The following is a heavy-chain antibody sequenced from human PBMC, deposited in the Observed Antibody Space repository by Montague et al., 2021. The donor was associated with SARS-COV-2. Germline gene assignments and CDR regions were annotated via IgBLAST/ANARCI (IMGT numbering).Heavy chain of an antibody. Sequence: SETLSLTCAVSGGSISSSNWWSWVLQPPRKGLEWIGEIYHSGSTNYNPSLKGRVTISVDKSKNQFSLKLSSVTAAATAVYYCARGPGLGGPSWGQGTLVTGSS. J-gene: IGHJ5*02. V-gene: IGHV4-4*02. CDR2: IYHSGST. CDR1: GGSISSSNW. CDR3: ARGPGLGGPS. D-gene: IGHD3-10*01.